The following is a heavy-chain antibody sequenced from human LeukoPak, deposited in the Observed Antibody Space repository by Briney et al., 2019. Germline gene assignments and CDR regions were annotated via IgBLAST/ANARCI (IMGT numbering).Heavy chain of an antibody. J-gene: IGHJ4*02. V-gene: IGHV5-51*01. CDR1: GYSFTNYW. CDR3: ARSCRDGYRDFDY. D-gene: IGHD5-24*01. Sequence: GESLKISCKASGYSFTNYWIGWVRQMPGKGLEWMGIIYPGDSDTRYSPSFQGQVTISADKSISTAYLQWSSLKASDTAMYYCARSCRDGYRDFDYWGQGTRVTVSS. CDR2: IYPGDSDT.